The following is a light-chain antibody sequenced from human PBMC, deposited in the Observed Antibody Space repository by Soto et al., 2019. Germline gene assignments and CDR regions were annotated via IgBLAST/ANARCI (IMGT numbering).Light chain of an antibody. Sequence: EIVLTQSPGTLSLSPGERATLSCRASQSVASRSLGWYQQKPGQAPRLLISGSSSRATDIPDRFSGSGSGTDCTLTINSLEPEDSAVYYCQHYGDSPWTFGQGTKVEIK. CDR1: QSVASRS. V-gene: IGKV3-20*01. CDR3: QHYGDSPWT. J-gene: IGKJ1*01. CDR2: GSS.